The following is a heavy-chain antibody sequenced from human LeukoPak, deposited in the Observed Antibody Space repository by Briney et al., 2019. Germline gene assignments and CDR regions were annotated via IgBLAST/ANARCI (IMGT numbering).Heavy chain of an antibody. CDR1: GNYW. CDR2: INGDGSWT. Sequence: GGSLRLSRAASGNYWMHWVRQAPGKGLVWVSHINGDGSWTTYADSVKGRFTISRDNAKNTLYLQMNSLRAEDTAVYYCVRDLGGRSGHWGQGTLVTVSS. J-gene: IGHJ4*02. D-gene: IGHD1-26*01. CDR3: VRDLGGRSGH. V-gene: IGHV3-74*01.